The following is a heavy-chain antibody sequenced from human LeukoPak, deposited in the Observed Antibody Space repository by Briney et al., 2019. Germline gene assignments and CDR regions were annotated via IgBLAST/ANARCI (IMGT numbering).Heavy chain of an antibody. CDR2: IYPGDSDT. CDR3: ARPLGPNLNKREEIGY. V-gene: IGHV5-51*01. Sequence: GESLKISCKGSGYSFTSYWIGWVRQMRRTGLEWMGIIYPGDSDTRYSPSFQGQVTISADKSISTAYLQWSSLKASDTAMYYCARPLGPNLNKREEIGYWGQGTLVTVSS. CDR1: GYSFTSYW. J-gene: IGHJ4*02. D-gene: IGHD1-1*01.